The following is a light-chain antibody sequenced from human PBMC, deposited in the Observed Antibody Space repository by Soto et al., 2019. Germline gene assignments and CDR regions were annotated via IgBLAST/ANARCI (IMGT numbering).Light chain of an antibody. CDR2: GVS. Sequence: QSALTQPASVSGSPGQSITISCSGTRSDIGSYNYVAWYQQFPGKTPKILIYGVSNRPSGVSSRLSGSKSGNTASLTISGLQAEDEADYYCISYTGSSTSYVFGSGTQLTVL. CDR3: ISYTGSSTSYV. CDR1: RSDIGSYNY. J-gene: IGLJ7*01. V-gene: IGLV2-14*01.